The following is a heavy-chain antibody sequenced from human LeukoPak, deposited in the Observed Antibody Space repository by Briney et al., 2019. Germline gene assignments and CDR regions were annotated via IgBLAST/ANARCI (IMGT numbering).Heavy chain of an antibody. CDR2: FHRGRI. V-gene: IGHV4-38-2*02. D-gene: IGHD5-24*01. CDR3: ARAPSSYESGNGYPNLGWLDP. CDR1: GNPIGLDYN. J-gene: IGHJ5*02. Sequence: PKTRSLTCKVSGNPIGLDYNWGWFRQPPGGGLRWMGGFHRGRIQYNSALKSRVTISIDSSKNQFSLRMWPVTAADTAFYFCARAPSSYESGNGYPNLGWLDPWGQGALVTVSS.